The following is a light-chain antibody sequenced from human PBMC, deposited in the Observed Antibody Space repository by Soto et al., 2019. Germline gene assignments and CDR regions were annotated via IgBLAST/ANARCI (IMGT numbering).Light chain of an antibody. CDR1: KNDIGVYDF. CDR2: EVV. J-gene: IGLJ1*01. Sequence: QSALTQPPSASGSAGQSVTISCTGTKNDIGVYDFVSWYQHHPGKAPRLIIYEVVQRPSGVPDRFSGSKSGNTASLTVPGLQAAYEADYFCKSYAGSNTDVFGSGTKGTVL. V-gene: IGLV2-8*01. CDR3: KSYAGSNTDV.